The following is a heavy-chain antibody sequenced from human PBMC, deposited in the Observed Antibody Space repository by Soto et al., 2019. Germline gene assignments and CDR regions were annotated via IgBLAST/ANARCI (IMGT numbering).Heavy chain of an antibody. J-gene: IGHJ6*02. CDR2: INPSGGST. D-gene: IGHD5-18*01. Sequence: GPSVKVSCKASGYTFTSYYMHWVRQAPGQGLEWMGIINPSGGSTSYAQKFQGRVTMTRDTSTSTVYMELSSLRSEDTAVYYCASAVDTAMVTRISYGMDVWGQGTTVTVSS. V-gene: IGHV1-46*01. CDR3: ASAVDTAMVTRISYGMDV. CDR1: GYTFTSYY.